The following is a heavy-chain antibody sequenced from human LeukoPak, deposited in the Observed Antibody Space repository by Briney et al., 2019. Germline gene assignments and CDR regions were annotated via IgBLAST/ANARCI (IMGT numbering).Heavy chain of an antibody. V-gene: IGHV3-66*02. Sequence: GGSLRLSCAASGFTVSDNYMSWVRQAPGKGLEWVSVIYSDGSTYYADSVKGRFTIDKDNSKNTVYLQMNSLRPDDTAIYFCARQESRNYYYEGLDYWGQGNLVTVSS. J-gene: IGHJ4*02. CDR3: ARQESRNYYYEGLDY. CDR1: GFTVSDNY. CDR2: IYSDGST. D-gene: IGHD3-22*01.